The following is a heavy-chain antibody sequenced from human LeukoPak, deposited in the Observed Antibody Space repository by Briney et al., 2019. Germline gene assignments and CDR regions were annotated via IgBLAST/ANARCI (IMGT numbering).Heavy chain of an antibody. CDR2: IITVFGTT. CDR3: ARFIVRYGSFVGAFDI. Sequence: GASVKVSCKASGGTFSSYSINWVRQAPGQGLEWMGGIITVFGTTNYAQKFQGRLTIAADDSTSTAYMELSTLTSDDTAVYYCARFIVRYGSFVGAFDIWGQGTLVTVSS. CDR1: GGTFSSYS. D-gene: IGHD3-10*01. V-gene: IGHV1-69*13. J-gene: IGHJ3*02.